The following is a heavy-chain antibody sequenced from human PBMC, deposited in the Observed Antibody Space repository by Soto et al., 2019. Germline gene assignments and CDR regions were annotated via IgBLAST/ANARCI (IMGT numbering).Heavy chain of an antibody. D-gene: IGHD6-19*01. J-gene: IGHJ4*02. V-gene: IGHV3-7*01. CDR2: INQDGSTR. Sequence: EVQLVESGGGLVQPGGSLRLSCAASGFTFSDYWMSWVRQAPGKGLEWVASINQDGSTRLYVDSMRGRFTVSRDNTKNSLYLQMNSLRVEDTAVYFCARLYGSVTTYDCWGQGTLATVSS. CDR3: ARLYGSVTTYDC. CDR1: GFTFSDYW.